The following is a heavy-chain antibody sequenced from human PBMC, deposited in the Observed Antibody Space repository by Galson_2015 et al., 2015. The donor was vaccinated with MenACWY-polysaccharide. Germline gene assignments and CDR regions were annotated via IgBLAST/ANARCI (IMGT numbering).Heavy chain of an antibody. V-gene: IGHV3-23*01. CDR3: AKDGWCEGGSSTFDI. J-gene: IGHJ3*02. CDR1: GFTFSSYA. Sequence: SLRLSCAASGFTFSSYAMSWVRQAPGQGLEWVSAISGGGDTTYYADSVKGRFTISRDNSKNTLFLQMSSLRAEDTAVYYCAKDGWCEGGSSTFDIWGQGTMVTVSS. D-gene: IGHD2-21*01. CDR2: ISGGGDTT.